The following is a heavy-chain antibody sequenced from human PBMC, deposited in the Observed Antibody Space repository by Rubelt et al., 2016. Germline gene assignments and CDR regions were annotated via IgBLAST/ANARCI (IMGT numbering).Heavy chain of an antibody. V-gene: IGHV4-39*01. J-gene: IGHJ4*02. CDR3: ARRQSIAARPFDY. CDR1: GGSISSSSYY. CDR2: IYYSGST. D-gene: IGHD6-6*01. Sequence: QLQLQESGPGLVKPSETLSLTCTVSGGSISSSSYYWGWIRQPPGKGLEWIGSIYYSGSTYYNPSLKSRVTISVDTSKNQFSLKLSSVTAADTAVYYCARRQSIAARPFDYWGQGTLVTVSS.